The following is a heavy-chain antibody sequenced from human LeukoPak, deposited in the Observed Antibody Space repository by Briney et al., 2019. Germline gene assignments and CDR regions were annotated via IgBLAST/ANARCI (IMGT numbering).Heavy chain of an antibody. Sequence: GGSLRLSCAASGFTFSSYAMHWVRQAPGKGLEWVAVISYDGSNKYYANSVKGRFTISRDNSKNTLYLQMNSLRAEDTAVYYCASGRVGASGYWGQGTLVTVSS. D-gene: IGHD1-26*01. CDR3: ASGRVGASGY. J-gene: IGHJ4*02. CDR1: GFTFSSYA. CDR2: ISYDGSNK. V-gene: IGHV3-30*04.